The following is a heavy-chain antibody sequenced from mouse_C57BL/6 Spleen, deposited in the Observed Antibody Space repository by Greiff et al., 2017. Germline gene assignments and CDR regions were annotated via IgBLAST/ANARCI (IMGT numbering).Heavy chain of an antibody. D-gene: IGHD1-1*01. Sequence: VQLQQPGAELVKPGASVKLSCKASGYTFTSYWMHWVKQRPGQGLEWIGIIHPNSGSTNYNEKFKSKATLTVDKSSSTAYMQLSSLTSEDSAVYYCARGDILYYGSSSGYWGQGTTLTVSS. CDR2: IHPNSGST. CDR3: ARGDILYYGSSSGY. J-gene: IGHJ2*01. V-gene: IGHV1-64*01. CDR1: GYTFTSYW.